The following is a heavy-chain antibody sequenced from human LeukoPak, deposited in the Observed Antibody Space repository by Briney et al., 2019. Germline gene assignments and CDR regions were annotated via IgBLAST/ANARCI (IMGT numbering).Heavy chain of an antibody. V-gene: IGHV3-7*01. J-gene: IGHJ3*02. D-gene: IGHD3-16*01. Sequence: GGSLRLSCAASGFTFSSYWMSWVRQAPGKGLEWVANIKQDGSEKYYVDSVKGRLTISRDNAKNSLYLQMNSLRAEDTAVYYCAAITFGGVHDAFDIWGQGTMVTVSS. CDR3: AAITFGGVHDAFDI. CDR2: IKQDGSEK. CDR1: GFTFSSYW.